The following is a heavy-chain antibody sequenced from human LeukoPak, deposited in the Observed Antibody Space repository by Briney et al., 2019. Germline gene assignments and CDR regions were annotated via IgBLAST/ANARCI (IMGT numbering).Heavy chain of an antibody. Sequence: PSETLSLTCTVSGGSISSSSYYWGWIRQPPGKGLEWIVSIYYSGSTYYNPSLKSRITITVYTAKNQFSLKLSSVTAADTAVYYCARYVDTSAPFDYWGQGTLVTVSS. CDR2: IYYSGST. CDR1: GGSISSSSYY. D-gene: IGHD2-2*01. V-gene: IGHV4-39*01. J-gene: IGHJ4*02. CDR3: ARYVDTSAPFDY.